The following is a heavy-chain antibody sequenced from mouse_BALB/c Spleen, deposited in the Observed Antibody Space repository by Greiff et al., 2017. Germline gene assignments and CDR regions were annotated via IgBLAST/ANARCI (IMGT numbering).Heavy chain of an antibody. CDR2: IRLKSNNYAT. V-gene: IGHV6-6*02. CDR1: GFTFSNYW. Sequence: EVQGVESGGGLVQPGGSMKLSCVASGFTFSNYWMNWVRQSPEKGLEWVAEIRLKSNNYATHYAESVKGRFTISRDDSKSSVYLQMNNLRAEDTGIYYCTRGTAYWGQGTLVTVSA. J-gene: IGHJ3*01. D-gene: IGHD3-3*01. CDR3: TRGTAY.